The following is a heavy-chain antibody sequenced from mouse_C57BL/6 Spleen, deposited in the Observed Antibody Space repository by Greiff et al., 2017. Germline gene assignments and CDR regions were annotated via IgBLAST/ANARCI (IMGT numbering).Heavy chain of an antibody. V-gene: IGHV1-76*01. CDR2: IYPGSGNT. CDR3: ARLGPYDYGEAWFAY. J-gene: IGHJ3*01. D-gene: IGHD2-4*01. CDR1: GYTFTDYY. Sequence: VMLVESGAELVRPGASVKLSCKASGYTFTDYYINWVKQRPGQGLEWIARIYPGSGNTYYNEKFKGKVTLTAEKSCSTAYMQLSSLTSEDSAVYFCARLGPYDYGEAWFAYWGQGTLVTVSA.